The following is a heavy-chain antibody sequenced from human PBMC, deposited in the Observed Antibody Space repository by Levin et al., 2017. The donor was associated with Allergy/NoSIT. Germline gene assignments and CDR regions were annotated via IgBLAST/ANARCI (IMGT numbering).Heavy chain of an antibody. CDR3: ARSVRFSSGYYFDH. J-gene: IGHJ4*02. V-gene: IGHV4-59*01. Sequence: SETLSLTCTVSGGSISTYYGSWIRQPPEKGLEWLGHIYYTGSTNYNPSLKSRVTMSLDTSTNQFSLKLDSVTAADTALSYCARSVRFSSGYYFDHWGQGTLVTVSS. CDR2: IYYTGST. D-gene: IGHD6-19*01. CDR1: GGSISTYY.